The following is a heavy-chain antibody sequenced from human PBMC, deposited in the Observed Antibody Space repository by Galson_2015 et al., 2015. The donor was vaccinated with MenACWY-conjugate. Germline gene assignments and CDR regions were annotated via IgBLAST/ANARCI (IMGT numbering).Heavy chain of an antibody. V-gene: IGHV3-11*06. CDR1: GFTFSDYY. J-gene: IGHJ4*02. CDR2: ISSSSSYT. CDR3: ARYGITIFGVVWQHPDY. D-gene: IGHD3-3*01. Sequence: SLRLSCAASGFTFSDYYMSWIRQAPGKGLEWVSYISSSSSYTSYADSVKGRFTISRDNAKNSLYLQMNSLRAEDTAVYYCARYGITIFGVVWQHPDYWGQGTLVTVSS.